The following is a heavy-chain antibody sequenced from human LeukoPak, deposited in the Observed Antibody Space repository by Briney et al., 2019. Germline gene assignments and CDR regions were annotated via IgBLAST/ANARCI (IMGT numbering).Heavy chain of an antibody. Sequence: PGGSLRLSCAASGFTFSDYYMSWIRQAPGRGLEWVSSITTGSDIYYADSVKGRFTISRDNAKNSLYLDMNSLGAEDTAVYYCARQFGGSYGYWGQGTLVTVSS. V-gene: IGHV3-69-1*01. J-gene: IGHJ4*02. CDR3: ARQFGGSYGY. CDR2: ITTGSDI. D-gene: IGHD1-26*01. CDR1: GFTFSDYY.